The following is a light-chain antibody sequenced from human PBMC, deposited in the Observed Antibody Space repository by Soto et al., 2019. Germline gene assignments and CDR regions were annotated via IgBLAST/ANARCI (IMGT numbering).Light chain of an antibody. V-gene: IGKV3-15*01. CDR1: QSISSK. J-gene: IGKJ1*01. CDR2: DAS. Sequence: EIVMTQFPAALSVSPGERATLSCRASQSISSKLAWYQQKPGQAPRLLIHDASSRAAGISARFSGSGSGTEFTLTISSLQSEDSALYSCHQYNNWPPTWSFGQGTKVEVK. CDR3: HQYNNWPPTWS.